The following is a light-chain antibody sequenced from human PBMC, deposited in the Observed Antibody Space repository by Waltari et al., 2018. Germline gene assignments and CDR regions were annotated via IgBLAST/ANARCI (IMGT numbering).Light chain of an antibody. V-gene: IGKV1-5*03. CDR3: QQYKSYKT. Sequence: DIQMTQSPSTLSASVGDTVIISCRASQSITTSLAWYQQKPGKAPDVRSYGASNLESGVPSRFSGSGSGTEFTLTISSLQPDDFATYYCQQYKSYKTFGQGTRVEIK. J-gene: IGKJ1*01. CDR1: QSITTS. CDR2: GAS.